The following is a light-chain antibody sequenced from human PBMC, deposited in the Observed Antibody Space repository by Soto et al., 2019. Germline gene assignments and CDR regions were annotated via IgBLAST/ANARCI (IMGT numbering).Light chain of an antibody. CDR2: GAS. J-gene: IGKJ2*01. Sequence: EIGLTQSPGTLSLSPGERATLSCRASQSVSSSYLAWYQQKPGQAPRLLIYGASSRATGIPDRFSGSGSGTDFTLTISRLEPEDFAVYYCQGYTFGQGTKLEIK. CDR1: QSVSSSY. CDR3: QGYT. V-gene: IGKV3-20*01.